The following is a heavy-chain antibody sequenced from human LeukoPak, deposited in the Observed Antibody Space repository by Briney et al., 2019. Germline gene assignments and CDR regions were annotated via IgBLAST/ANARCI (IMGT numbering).Heavy chain of an antibody. Sequence: PSETLSLTCTVSGGSISGYYWSWIRQPPGRELEWIGYIYYSGSTNYNPSLKSRVTISVDTSKNQLSLKLSSVTAADTAVYYCASHSSSWHKFDPWGQGTLVTVSS. CDR2: IYYSGST. CDR1: GGSISGYY. D-gene: IGHD6-13*01. J-gene: IGHJ5*02. CDR3: ASHSSSWHKFDP. V-gene: IGHV4-59*01.